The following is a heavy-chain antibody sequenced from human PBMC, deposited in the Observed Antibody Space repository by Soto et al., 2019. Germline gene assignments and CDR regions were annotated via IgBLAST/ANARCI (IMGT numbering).Heavy chain of an antibody. J-gene: IGHJ6*02. CDR1: VFTFSVDA. D-gene: IGHD3-10*02. CDR2: ISTTSTYI. V-gene: IGHV3-21*01. Sequence: WGSLRLSCASSVFTFSVDAMNWVRQAPGKGLEWVSSISTTSTYIYYADSVNGRFTISRDNSNNSLHLQMNSLRAEDTAVYYCVRDYVMDVWGQGTTVTVSS. CDR3: VRDYVMDV.